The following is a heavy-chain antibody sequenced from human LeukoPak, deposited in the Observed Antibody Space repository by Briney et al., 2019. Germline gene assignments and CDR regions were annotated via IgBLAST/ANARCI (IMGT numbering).Heavy chain of an antibody. Sequence: PGGSLRLSCAASGFTFSSYGMHWVRQAPGKGLEWVSSISSSSSYIYYADSVKGRFTISRDNAKNSLYLQMNSLRAEDTAVYYCATLSSPYSGYRRYDFWSGYQGPLRAGGMDVWGQGTTVTVSS. J-gene: IGHJ6*02. V-gene: IGHV3-21*01. D-gene: IGHD3-3*01. CDR1: GFTFSSYG. CDR2: ISSSSSYI. CDR3: ATLSSPYSGYRRYDFWSGYQGPLRAGGMDV.